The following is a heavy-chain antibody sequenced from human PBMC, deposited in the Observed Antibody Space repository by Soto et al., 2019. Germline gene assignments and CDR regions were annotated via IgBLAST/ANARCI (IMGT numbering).Heavy chain of an antibody. D-gene: IGHD6-19*01. Sequence: GESLKISCKGSGYSFTSYWISWVRQMPGKGLEWMGRIDPSDSYTNYSPSFQGHVTISADKSISTAYLQWSSLKASDTAMYYCATITARYSSGWYYFDYWGQGTLVTVSS. CDR1: GYSFTSYW. CDR2: IDPSDSYT. V-gene: IGHV5-10-1*01. CDR3: ATITARYSSGWYYFDY. J-gene: IGHJ4*02.